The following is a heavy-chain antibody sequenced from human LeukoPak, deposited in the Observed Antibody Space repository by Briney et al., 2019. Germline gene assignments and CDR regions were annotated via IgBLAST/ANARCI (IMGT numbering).Heavy chain of an antibody. CDR1: GFTFSSYS. D-gene: IGHD3-10*01. CDR2: ISSSGSTI. J-gene: IGHJ4*02. CDR3: ARDYYGSGSYFDY. V-gene: IGHV3-48*02. Sequence: GGSLRLSCAASGFTFSSYSMNWVRQAPGKGLEWISYISSSGSTIYYADSVKGRFTISRGDAKNSLYLQMNSLRDEDTAVYYCARDYYGSGSYFDYWGQGTLVTVSS.